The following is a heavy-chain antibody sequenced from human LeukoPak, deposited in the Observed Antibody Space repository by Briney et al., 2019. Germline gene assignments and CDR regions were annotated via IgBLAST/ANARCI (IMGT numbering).Heavy chain of an antibody. CDR2: INHSGST. J-gene: IGHJ6*03. Sequence: NPSETLSLTCAVYGVSFSGYYWSWLPQPPGKGRKGIGEINHSGSTNYNQSLKSRVTISVDTSKNQFSLKLSSVTAADTAVYYCARGVIHYYYYMDVWGKGTTVTISS. V-gene: IGHV4-34*01. CDR3: ARGVIHYYYYMDV. D-gene: IGHD3-16*02. CDR1: GVSFSGYY.